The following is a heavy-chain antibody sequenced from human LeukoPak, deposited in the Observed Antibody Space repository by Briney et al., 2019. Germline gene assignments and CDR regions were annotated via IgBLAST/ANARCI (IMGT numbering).Heavy chain of an antibody. D-gene: IGHD6-19*01. CDR2: ISGSGGST. J-gene: IGHJ4*02. Sequence: GGSLRLSCAASGFTFSSYAMSWVRQAPGKGLEWVSAISGSGGSTYYADSVKGRFSISRDNAKNSLYLQMNTLRVEDTGVYYCALLAVASDFDYWGQGALVTVSS. CDR1: GFTFSSYA. CDR3: ALLAVASDFDY. V-gene: IGHV3-23*01.